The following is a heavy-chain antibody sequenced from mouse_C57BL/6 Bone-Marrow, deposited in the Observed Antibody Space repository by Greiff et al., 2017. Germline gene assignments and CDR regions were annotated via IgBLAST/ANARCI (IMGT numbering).Heavy chain of an antibody. V-gene: IGHV1-80*01. J-gene: IGHJ1*03. CDR1: GYAFSSYW. CDR2: IYPGDGDT. D-gene: IGHD1-1*01. CDR3: ARLNYYGSSYGYFDV. Sequence: VMLVESGAELVKPGASVKISCKASGYAFSSYWMNWVKQRPGKGLEWIGQIYPGDGDTNYNGKFKGKATLTADKSSSTAYMQLSSLTSEDSAVYFCARLNYYGSSYGYFDVWGTGTTVTVSS.